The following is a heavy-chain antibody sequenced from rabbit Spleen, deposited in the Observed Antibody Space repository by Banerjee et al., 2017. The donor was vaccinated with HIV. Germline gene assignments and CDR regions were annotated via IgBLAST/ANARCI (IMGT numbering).Heavy chain of an antibody. Sequence: QEQLVESGGGLVKPEGSLALTCKASGFPFSNKAVMCWVRQAPGKGLEWIACINAVTGKAVYATWAKGRFTISKTSSTAVTLQMTSLTGADTGTYFCARDTSSSFSSYGMDLWGPGTLVT. CDR1: GFPFSNKAV. CDR3: ARDTSSSFSSYGMDL. D-gene: IGHD1-1*01. J-gene: IGHJ6*01. V-gene: IGHV1S45*01. CDR2: INAVTGKA.